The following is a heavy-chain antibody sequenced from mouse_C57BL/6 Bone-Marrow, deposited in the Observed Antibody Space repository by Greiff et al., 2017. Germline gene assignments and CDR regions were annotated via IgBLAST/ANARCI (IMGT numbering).Heavy chain of an antibody. CDR3: AREGHYYGSSYGHWYFDV. CDR2: INPNNGGT. CDR1: GYTFTDYN. Sequence: EVQLKESGPELVKPGASVKIPCKASGYTFTDYNMDWVKQSHGKSLEWIGDINPNNGGTIYNQKFKGKATLTVDKSSSTAYMELRSLTSEDTAVYYCAREGHYYGSSYGHWYFDVWGTGTTVTVSS. V-gene: IGHV1-18*01. J-gene: IGHJ1*03. D-gene: IGHD1-1*01.